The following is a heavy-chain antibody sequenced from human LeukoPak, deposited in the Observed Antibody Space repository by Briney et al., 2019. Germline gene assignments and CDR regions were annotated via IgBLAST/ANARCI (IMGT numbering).Heavy chain of an antibody. CDR1: GFTFSSYW. D-gene: IGHD3-9*01. V-gene: IGHV3-7*03. J-gene: IGHJ5*02. CDR2: IKQDGSEK. CDR3: ARVGLTGYWGSYNWFDP. Sequence: GGSLRLSCAASGFTFSSYWMSWVRQAPGKGLEWVANIKQDGSEKYYVDSVKGRFTISRDNAKNSLYLQMNSLRAEDTAVYCCARVGLTGYWGSYNWFDPWGQGTLVTVSS.